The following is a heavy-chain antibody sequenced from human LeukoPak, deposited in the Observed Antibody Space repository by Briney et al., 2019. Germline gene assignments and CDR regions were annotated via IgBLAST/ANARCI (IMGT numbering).Heavy chain of an antibody. D-gene: IGHD6-13*01. V-gene: IGHV3-33*08. CDR2: IWYDGSNK. J-gene: IGHJ5*02. CDR1: GFTFSSYS. Sequence: GGSLRLSCAASGFTFSSYSMNWLRQAPGTGLEWVAVIWYDGSNKDYTDSVRGRFTISRDNSENMLYLQMNSLRVEDTAVYYCAREHTIAATGTHWFDPWGQGTLVTVSS. CDR3: AREHTIAATGTHWFDP.